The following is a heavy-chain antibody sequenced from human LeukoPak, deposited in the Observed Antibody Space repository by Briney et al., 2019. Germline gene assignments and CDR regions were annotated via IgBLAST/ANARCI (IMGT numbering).Heavy chain of an antibody. D-gene: IGHD5-12*01. CDR1: GFTFSSYA. J-gene: IGHJ6*02. Sequence: GGSLRLSCAASGFTFSSYAMSWVRQAPGKGLEWVSAISTSGASTYYPDSVEGRFTISRDNSKNTLYLQMNSLRAEDTAVYYCAKWSERGYNYGMDVCGRGTTVTVSS. CDR3: AKWSERGYNYGMDV. V-gene: IGHV3-23*01. CDR2: ISTSGAST.